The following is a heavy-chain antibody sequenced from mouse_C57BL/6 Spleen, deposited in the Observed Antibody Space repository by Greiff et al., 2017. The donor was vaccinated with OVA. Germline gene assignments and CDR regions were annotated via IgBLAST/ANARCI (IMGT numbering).Heavy chain of an antibody. CDR1: GFTFSSYA. V-gene: IGHV5-4*01. Sequence: EVMLVESGGGLVKPGGSLKLSCAASGFTFSSYALSWVRQTPEKRLAWVATISDGGSYTYYPDNVKGRFTISRDNAKNNLYLQMSHLKSEDTAMYYCARDDGYYYFDYWGQGTTLTVSS. CDR3: ARDDGYYYFDY. J-gene: IGHJ2*01. CDR2: ISDGGSYT. D-gene: IGHD2-3*01.